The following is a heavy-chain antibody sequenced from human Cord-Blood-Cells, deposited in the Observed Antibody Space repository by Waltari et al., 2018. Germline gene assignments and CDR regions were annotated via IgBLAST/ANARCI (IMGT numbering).Heavy chain of an antibody. CDR1: GGPFSSYA. CDR2: IIPILGTA. Sequence: QVQLVQSGAEVKKPGSSVKVSCKASGGPFSSYAISRVRQAPGQGLEWMGGIIPILGTANYAQKFQGRVTITADESTSTAYMELSSLRSEDTAVYYCASWGYYGSYYYYGMDVWGQGTTVTVFS. D-gene: IGHD3-10*01. V-gene: IGHV1-69*01. CDR3: ASWGYYGSYYYYGMDV. J-gene: IGHJ6*02.